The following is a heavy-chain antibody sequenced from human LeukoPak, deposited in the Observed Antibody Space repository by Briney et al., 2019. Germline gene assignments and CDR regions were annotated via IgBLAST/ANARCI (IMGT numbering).Heavy chain of an antibody. V-gene: IGHV3-7*04. CDR3: ARSNIVVVPALDY. J-gene: IGHJ4*02. D-gene: IGHD2-2*01. CDR1: GFTFSNYW. Sequence: PGGSLRPSCVASGFTFSNYWMTWVRQAAGQGLEWVANIKQDGSDKYYVDSVKGRFTISRDNSKNTLYLQMNSLRAEDTAVYYCARSNIVVVPALDYWGQGTLVTVSS. CDR2: IKQDGSDK.